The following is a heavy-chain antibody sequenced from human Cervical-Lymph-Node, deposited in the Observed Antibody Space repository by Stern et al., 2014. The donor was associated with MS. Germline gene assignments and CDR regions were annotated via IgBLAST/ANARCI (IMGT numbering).Heavy chain of an antibody. V-gene: IGHV1-3*01. D-gene: IGHD1-1*01. CDR1: RDTFTDYA. CDR3: AREKRGATGTLFDY. Sequence: QVQLVQSGAEVKKPGASVKVSCKASRDTFTDYAIHWARQAPGQRLELMGWINAANGDTKYSQKYQDRITITRDTSAGTAYMELSSLRSEDTAVYYCAREKRGATGTLFDYWGQGTLVTVSS. J-gene: IGHJ4*02. CDR2: INAANGDT.